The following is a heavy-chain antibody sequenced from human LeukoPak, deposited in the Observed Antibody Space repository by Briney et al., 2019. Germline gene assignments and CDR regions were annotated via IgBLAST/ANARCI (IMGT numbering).Heavy chain of an antibody. CDR2: IYTSGST. Sequence: SQTLSLTCTVSGGSISSGSYYWSWIRQPAGKGLEWIGRIYTSGSTNYNPSLKSRVTISVDTSKNQFSLKLSSVTAADTAVYYCATLRYPGYWGQGTLVTVSS. V-gene: IGHV4-61*02. D-gene: IGHD3-9*01. CDR1: GGSISSGSYY. CDR3: ATLRYPGY. J-gene: IGHJ4*02.